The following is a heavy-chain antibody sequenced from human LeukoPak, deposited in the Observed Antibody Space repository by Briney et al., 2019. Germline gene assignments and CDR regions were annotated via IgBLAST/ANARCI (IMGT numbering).Heavy chain of an antibody. D-gene: IGHD6-6*01. CDR2: IKEDGSGI. CDR3: AKDRAAARPDAFDI. Sequence: PGGSLRLSCVVSGFTFSSYWMSWVRQAPGKGLEWVANIKEDGSGIYYVDSVKGRFTISRDNSKNTLYLQMNSLRAEDTAVYYCAKDRAAARPDAFDIWGQGTMVTVSS. CDR1: GFTFSSYW. J-gene: IGHJ3*02. V-gene: IGHV3-7*01.